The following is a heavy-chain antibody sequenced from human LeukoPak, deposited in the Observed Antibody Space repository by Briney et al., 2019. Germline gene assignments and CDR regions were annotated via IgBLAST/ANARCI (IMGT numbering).Heavy chain of an antibody. CDR3: ARPRWLDCSGGSCYRFDY. V-gene: IGHV1-69*01. D-gene: IGHD2-15*01. CDR1: GGTFSSYA. J-gene: IGHJ4*02. Sequence: SVKVSCKASGGTFSSYAISWVRQAPGQGLEWMGVIIPIFGTANYAQRFQGRVTITADESTSTAYMELSSLRSEDTAVYYCARPRWLDCSGGSCYRFDYWGQGTLVTVSS. CDR2: IIPIFGTA.